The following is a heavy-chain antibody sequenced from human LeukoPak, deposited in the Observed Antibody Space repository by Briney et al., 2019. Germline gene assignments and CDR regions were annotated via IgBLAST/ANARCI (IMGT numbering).Heavy chain of an antibody. J-gene: IGHJ4*02. D-gene: IGHD6-19*01. Sequence: GGSLRLSCAASGFTFNTYAINWVRQAPGKGLEWVSGICDSGGCTYYAGSVNGRFTVSRDNSKNTVYLQMNSLTADDTAIYYCAKTTVGYSSGRYPGWPADCWGQGTLVTVSS. CDR2: ICDSGGCT. CDR1: GFTFNTYA. V-gene: IGHV3-23*01. CDR3: AKTTVGYSSGRYPGWPADC.